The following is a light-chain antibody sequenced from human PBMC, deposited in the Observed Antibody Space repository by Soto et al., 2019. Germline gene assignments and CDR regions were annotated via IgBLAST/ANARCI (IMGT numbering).Light chain of an antibody. CDR1: QSISDS. Sequence: GDRVTITCRASQSISDSLAWYQQKPGKAPKLLIYEASNLKSGVPSRFSGSGSGTEYTLTISSLQPDDFASYYCQQDNGYWTF. CDR3: QQDNGYWT. CDR2: EAS. J-gene: IGKJ1*01. V-gene: IGKV1-5*03.